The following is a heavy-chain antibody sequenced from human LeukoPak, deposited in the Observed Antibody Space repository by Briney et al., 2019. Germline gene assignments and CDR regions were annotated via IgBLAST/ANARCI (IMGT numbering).Heavy chain of an antibody. CDR1: GFTLSTYN. J-gene: IGHJ1*01. V-gene: IGHV3-21*04. Sequence: GGSLRLSCAASGFTLSTYNMKWVRQAPRKGLEWVSSISTSSSYIYYADSVKGRFTISRDNARNSLYLQMNNLRVDDTAIYYCAKDHANTPVVTNWGQGILVSVSS. D-gene: IGHD2-21*02. CDR2: ISTSSSYI. CDR3: AKDHANTPVVTN.